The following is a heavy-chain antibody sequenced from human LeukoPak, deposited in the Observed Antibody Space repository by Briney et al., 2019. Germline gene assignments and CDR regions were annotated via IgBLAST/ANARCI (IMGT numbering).Heavy chain of an antibody. D-gene: IGHD5-18*01. CDR1: GFTFSSYS. CDR3: ARGNTAMVFFDY. J-gene: IGHJ4*02. V-gene: IGHV3-21*01. CDR2: ISSSGSYI. Sequence: GGSLRLSCAASGFTFSSYSMNWVRQAPGKGLEWVSSISSSGSYIYYAGSLRGRFTITRDNAKNSLYLQMNSLRAEDTAVYYCARGNTAMVFFDYWGQGTPVTVSS.